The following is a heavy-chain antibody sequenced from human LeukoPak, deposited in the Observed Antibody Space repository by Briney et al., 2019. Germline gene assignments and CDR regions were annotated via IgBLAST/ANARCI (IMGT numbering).Heavy chain of an antibody. J-gene: IGHJ4*02. Sequence: PSETLSLTCTVSGGSVSSGSYYWSWIRQPPGKGLEWIGYIYYNGSTNYNPSLKSRVTISVDTSKNQFSLKLSSVTAADTAVYYCARVSRGRPFDYWGQGTLVTVSS. CDR3: ARVSRGRPFDY. CDR1: GGSVSSGSYY. CDR2: IYYNGST. D-gene: IGHD3-10*01. V-gene: IGHV4-61*01.